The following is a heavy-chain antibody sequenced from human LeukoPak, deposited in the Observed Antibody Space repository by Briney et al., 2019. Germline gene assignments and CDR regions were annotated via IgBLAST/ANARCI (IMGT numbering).Heavy chain of an antibody. J-gene: IGHJ4*02. CDR1: GFTFDDYA. Sequence: GGSLRLSCAASGFTFDDYAMHWVRQAPGKGLEWVSGISWNSGSIGYADSVKGRFTISRDNAKNSLYLQMNSLRAEDTALYYCAKGRYFDWLSAFDYWGQGTLVTVSS. CDR3: AKGRYFDWLSAFDY. V-gene: IGHV3-9*01. CDR2: ISWNSGSI. D-gene: IGHD3-9*01.